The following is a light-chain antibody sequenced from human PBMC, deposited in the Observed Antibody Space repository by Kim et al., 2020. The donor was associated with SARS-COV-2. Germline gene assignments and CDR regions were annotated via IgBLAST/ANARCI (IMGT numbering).Light chain of an antibody. Sequence: SASVGDRVTITCRASQSIRRSLNWYQQKPGKAPNLLIYAASSLQSGVPSRFSGSGSGTDFTLTISSLLPEDFATYYCQQSFTFITFGQGTRLEIK. CDR1: QSIRRS. CDR2: AAS. V-gene: IGKV1-39*01. J-gene: IGKJ5*01. CDR3: QQSFTFIT.